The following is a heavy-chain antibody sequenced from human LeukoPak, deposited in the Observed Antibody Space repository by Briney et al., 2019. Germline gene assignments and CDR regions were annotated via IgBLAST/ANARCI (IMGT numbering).Heavy chain of an antibody. V-gene: IGHV4-61*05. CDR1: GGSISSGDSY. Sequence: PSETLSLTCTVSGGSISSGDSYWSWIRQPPGKRLEWVGESNDSGGTNYNPSLKSRVTISADKSKNQVSLKLTSVTAADTAVYYCARLSVIVGAALEYYYYYMDVWGQGTTVTVSS. J-gene: IGHJ6*03. CDR2: SNDSGGT. D-gene: IGHD1-26*01. CDR3: ARLSVIVGAALEYYYYYMDV.